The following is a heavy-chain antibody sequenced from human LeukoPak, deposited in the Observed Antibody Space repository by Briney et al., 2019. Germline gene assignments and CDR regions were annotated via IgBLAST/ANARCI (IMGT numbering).Heavy chain of an antibody. V-gene: IGHV3-21*01. CDR3: ARRGYYDYSGYDY. J-gene: IGHJ4*02. Sequence: GGSLRLSCAASGFTFSNYAMNWVRQAPGKGLEWVSSISGDSTDIYYVDSVKGRFTISRDNAKNSLYLQINSLRAEDTAIYFCARRGYYDYSGYDYWGQGTLVTVSS. D-gene: IGHD3-22*01. CDR1: GFTFSNYA. CDR2: ISGDSTDI.